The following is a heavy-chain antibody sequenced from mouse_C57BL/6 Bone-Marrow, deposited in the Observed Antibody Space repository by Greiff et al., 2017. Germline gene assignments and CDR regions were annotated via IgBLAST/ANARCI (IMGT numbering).Heavy chain of an antibody. CDR2: INPRSGNT. D-gene: IGHD1-1*01. CDR1: GYTFTSYG. V-gene: IGHV1-81*01. Sequence: VQLQQPGAELVRPGASVKLSCKASGYTFTSYGINWVKQRPGQGLEWIGDINPRSGNTYYNEKFKGKATLTADKSSSTAYMELRSLTSEDAAVYFWARLENVLLRGAFDYWGQGTTLTVSS. J-gene: IGHJ2*01. CDR3: ARLENVLLRGAFDY.